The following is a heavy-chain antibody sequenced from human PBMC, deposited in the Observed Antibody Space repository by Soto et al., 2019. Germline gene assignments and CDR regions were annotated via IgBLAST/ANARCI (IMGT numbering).Heavy chain of an antibody. CDR3: ARVSIVGYSSGWYALDY. V-gene: IGHV4-34*01. D-gene: IGHD6-19*01. CDR2: INHSGST. J-gene: IGHJ4*02. Sequence: SETLSLTCAVYGGSFSGYYWSWIRQPPGKGLEWIGEINHSGSTNYNPSLKSRVTISVDTSKNQFSLKLSSVTAADTAVYYCARVSIVGYSSGWYALDYWGQGTLVTVSS. CDR1: GGSFSGYY.